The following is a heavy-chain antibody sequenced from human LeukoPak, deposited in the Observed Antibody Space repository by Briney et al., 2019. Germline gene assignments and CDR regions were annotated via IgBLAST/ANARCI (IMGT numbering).Heavy chain of an antibody. D-gene: IGHD1-1*01. CDR3: ARGTETTGLGY. Sequence: GGSLRLSCTASGFTFNTYTMNWVRQAPGTGLEWVSYISSSNGTIHYADSVKGRFTISRGNAKNSLFLQMNSLRAEDTAVYYCARGTETTGLGYWGQGTLVTVSS. V-gene: IGHV3-48*04. CDR1: GFTFNTYT. CDR2: ISSSNGTI. J-gene: IGHJ4*02.